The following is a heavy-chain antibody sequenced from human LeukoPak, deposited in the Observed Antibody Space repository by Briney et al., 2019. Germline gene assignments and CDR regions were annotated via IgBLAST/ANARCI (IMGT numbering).Heavy chain of an antibody. D-gene: IGHD1-26*01. CDR1: GFTFSSYW. Sequence: GGSLRLSCAASGFTFSSYWMHWVRQGPGKGLVWVSRFLSDGSRTTYADSVKGRFTISRDNSKNTLYLQMNSLRAEDTAVYYCARAVGATHDYWGQGTLVTVSS. CDR2: FLSDGSRT. V-gene: IGHV3-74*01. J-gene: IGHJ4*02. CDR3: ARAVGATHDY.